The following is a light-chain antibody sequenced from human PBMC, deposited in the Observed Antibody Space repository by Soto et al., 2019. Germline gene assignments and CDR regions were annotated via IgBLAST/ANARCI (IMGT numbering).Light chain of an antibody. CDR1: QSISSY. Sequence: DIQMTKNQSSLSASVEDRVTITCRASQSISSYLNWYQQKPGEAPKLLIYDASSLESGVPSRFSGSGSGTEFTITISSLQSEDFAVYYWLPYNIWPPFAQGT. J-gene: IGKJ1*01. CDR3: LPYNIWPP. CDR2: DAS. V-gene: IGKV1-39*01.